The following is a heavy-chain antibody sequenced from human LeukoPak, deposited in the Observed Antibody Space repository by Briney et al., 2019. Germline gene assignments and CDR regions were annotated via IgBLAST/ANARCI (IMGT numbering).Heavy chain of an antibody. V-gene: IGHV3-15*01. CDR3: AIDEPNYAPYDFDY. J-gene: IGHJ4*02. Sequence: PGGSLRLSCAASRLTFSNAWMNWVRQAPGKGREWVGCIKSKADGETTDYAAPVKGRFTISRDDSNNMVYLQMNSLKIEDTAVYYCAIDEPNYAPYDFDYWGQGTLVTVSS. D-gene: IGHD4/OR15-4a*01. CDR1: RLTFSNAW. CDR2: IKSKADGETT.